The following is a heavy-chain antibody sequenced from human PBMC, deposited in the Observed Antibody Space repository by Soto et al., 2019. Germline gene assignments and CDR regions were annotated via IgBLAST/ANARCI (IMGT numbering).Heavy chain of an antibody. V-gene: IGHV3-21*01. CDR2: ISSSSSYI. Sequence: GGSLRLSCAASGFTFSSYSRNWVRQAPGKGLEWVSSISSSSSYIYYADSVKGRFTISRDNAKNSLYLQMNSLRAEDTAVYYCAREHYDFWSGYSYYYGMDVWGQGTTVTVSS. CDR1: GFTFSSYS. J-gene: IGHJ6*02. CDR3: AREHYDFWSGYSYYYGMDV. D-gene: IGHD3-3*01.